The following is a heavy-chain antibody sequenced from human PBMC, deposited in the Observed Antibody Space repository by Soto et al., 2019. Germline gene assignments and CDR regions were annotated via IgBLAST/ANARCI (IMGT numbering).Heavy chain of an antibody. V-gene: IGHV3-30-3*01. J-gene: IGHJ3*02. Sequence: PAGSLRLSCVASGFTFSSYGMPWVRQAPGKGLEWVAVIPNAQNRKYYADSAKGRFTIARDNSQNTLFLRMHSLMSADTAVYYCARTAGGRVRGALDIWGQGTMVAV. D-gene: IGHD6-13*01. CDR3: ARTAGGRVRGALDI. CDR1: GFTFSSYG. CDR2: IPNAQNRK.